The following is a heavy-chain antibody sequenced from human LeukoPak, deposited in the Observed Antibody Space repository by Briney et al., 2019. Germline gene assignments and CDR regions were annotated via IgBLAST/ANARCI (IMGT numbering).Heavy chain of an antibody. V-gene: IGHV3-66*01. Sequence: PGGSLRLSCAASGFTVSSNYMSWVRQAPGKGLEWVSVIYSGGSTYYADSVKGRFTISRDNSKNTLYLQMNSLRAEDTAVYYCAKDPTGSGYDSFLDYWGQGTLVTVSS. J-gene: IGHJ4*02. CDR2: IYSGGST. CDR3: AKDPTGSGYDSFLDY. D-gene: IGHD5-12*01. CDR1: GFTVSSNY.